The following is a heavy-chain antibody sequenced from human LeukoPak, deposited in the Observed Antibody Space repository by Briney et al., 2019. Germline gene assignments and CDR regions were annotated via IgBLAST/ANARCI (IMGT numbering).Heavy chain of an antibody. Sequence: ASVKVSCKASGYTFTGYYMHWVRQAPGQGLEWMGWISGYNGNTNYAQKFQGRVTMTTDTSTSTAYMELRSLRSDDTAVYYCARDGGGVGALSPDYWGQGTLVTVSS. CDR3: ARDGGGVGALSPDY. CDR2: ISGYNGNT. CDR1: GYTFTGYY. V-gene: IGHV1-18*04. D-gene: IGHD1-26*01. J-gene: IGHJ4*02.